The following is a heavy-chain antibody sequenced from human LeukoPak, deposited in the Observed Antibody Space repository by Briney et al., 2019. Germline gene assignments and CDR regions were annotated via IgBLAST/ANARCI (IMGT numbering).Heavy chain of an antibody. CDR3: ARGIVGATDLDY. V-gene: IGHV1-2*06. CDR2: INPDSGGT. J-gene: IGHJ4*02. D-gene: IGHD1-26*01. Sequence: MGRINPDSGGTNYAQKLQDRVTMTRDTSITTAYMELSSLRYDDTAVYYCARGIVGATDLDYWGQGTLVTVSS.